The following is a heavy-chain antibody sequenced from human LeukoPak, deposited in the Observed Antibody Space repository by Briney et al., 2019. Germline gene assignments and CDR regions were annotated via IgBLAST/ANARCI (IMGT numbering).Heavy chain of an antibody. Sequence: GASVKVSCKASGYTFTIYYIHWVRQAPGQGLEWMGMINPSGGSTGHAQKFQGRVTMTRDTSTSTVYMELSSLRSEDTAVYYCARGRLLLDYWGQGTLVTVSS. CDR1: GYTFTIYY. CDR2: INPSGGST. D-gene: IGHD2-15*01. CDR3: ARGRLLLDY. V-gene: IGHV1-46*01. J-gene: IGHJ4*02.